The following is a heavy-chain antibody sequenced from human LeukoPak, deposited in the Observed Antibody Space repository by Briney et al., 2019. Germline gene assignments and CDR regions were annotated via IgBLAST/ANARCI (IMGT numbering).Heavy chain of an antibody. CDR3: ARHKPPKVLLDAFDI. CDR1: GGSISSSSYY. CDR2: IYYSGST. V-gene: IGHV4-39*07. J-gene: IGHJ3*02. D-gene: IGHD3-10*01. Sequence: KPSETLSLTCTVSGGSISSSSYYWGWIRQPPGKGLEWIGSIYYSGSTYYNPSLKSRVTISVDTSKNQFSLELSSVTAADTAVYYCARHKPPKVLLDAFDIWGQGTMVTVSS.